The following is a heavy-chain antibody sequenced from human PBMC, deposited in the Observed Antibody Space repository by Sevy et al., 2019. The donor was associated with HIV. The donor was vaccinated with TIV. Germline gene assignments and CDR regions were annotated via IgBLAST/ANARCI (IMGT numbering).Heavy chain of an antibody. CDR1: GCTFNMYG. CDR2: IRYDGSIK. J-gene: IGHJ3*02. Sequence: GGSLRLSCAASGCTFNMYGMHWVRQAPGKGQEWVGQIRYDGSIKNYADSVKGRFTISRDNSKSTLYLQMNSLRGEDTADYFCASEHNWDDAFDIWSQGTMVTVSS. CDR3: ASEHNWDDAFDI. V-gene: IGHV3-30*02. D-gene: IGHD1-1*01.